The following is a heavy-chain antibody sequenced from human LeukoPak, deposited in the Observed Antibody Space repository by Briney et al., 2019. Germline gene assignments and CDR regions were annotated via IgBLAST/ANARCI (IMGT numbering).Heavy chain of an antibody. J-gene: IGHJ4*02. CDR3: AGFDY. Sequence: EASVKVSCTASGYTFTSYGISWVRQAPGQGLEWMGGIIPIFGTANYAQKFQGRVTITADESTSTAYMELSSLRSEDTAVYYCAGFDYWGQGTLVTVSS. V-gene: IGHV1-69*13. CDR1: GYTFTSYG. CDR2: IIPIFGTA.